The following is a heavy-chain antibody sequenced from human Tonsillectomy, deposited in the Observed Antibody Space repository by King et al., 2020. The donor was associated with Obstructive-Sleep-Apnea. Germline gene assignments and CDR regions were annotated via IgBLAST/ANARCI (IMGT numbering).Heavy chain of an antibody. CDR2: ISYDGSNK. J-gene: IGHJ6*02. V-gene: IGHV3-30*18. CDR1: GFTFSSYG. CDR3: AKDVYSGSYIYYYYGMDV. Sequence: VQLVESGGGVVQPGRSLRLSCAASGFTFSSYGMHWVRQAPGKGLEWVAVISYDGSNKYYADSVKGRFTISRDNSKNTLYLQMNSLRAEETSVYYCAKDVYSGSYIYYYYGMDVWGQGTTVTVSS. D-gene: IGHD1-26*01.